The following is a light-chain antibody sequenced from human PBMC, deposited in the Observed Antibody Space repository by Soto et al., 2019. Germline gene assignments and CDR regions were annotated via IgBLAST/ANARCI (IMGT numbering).Light chain of an antibody. V-gene: IGKV1-27*01. CDR1: QGIATY. J-gene: IGKJ4*01. CDR3: QKYTSAPLT. Sequence: DVQMTQSPSSLSAFVGDRVTITCRASQGIATYLAWFQQKPGKVPKLLIYATSTLQSGVPSRFSGSGSGTDFTLTISSLQPEDVGTYYCQKYTSAPLTFGGGTKVEIK. CDR2: ATS.